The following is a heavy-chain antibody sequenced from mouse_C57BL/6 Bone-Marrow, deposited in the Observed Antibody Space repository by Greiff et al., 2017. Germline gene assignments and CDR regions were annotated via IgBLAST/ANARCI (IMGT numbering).Heavy chain of an antibody. CDR2: IDPSDSYN. D-gene: IGHD2-2*01. CDR1: GYTFTSYW. Sequence: QVQLQQPGAELVKPGASVKLSCKASGYTFTSYWMQWVKQRPGQGLEWIGEIDPSDSYNNYNQKFKGKATLTVDTSSSTAYMQLSSLTSADSAVYYCARYGYDGSWFAYWGQGTLVTVSA. J-gene: IGHJ3*01. V-gene: IGHV1-50*01. CDR3: ARYGYDGSWFAY.